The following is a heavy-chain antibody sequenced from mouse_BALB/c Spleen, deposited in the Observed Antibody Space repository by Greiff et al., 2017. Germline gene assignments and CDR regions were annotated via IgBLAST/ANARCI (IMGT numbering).Heavy chain of an antibody. Sequence: EVQLQQSGAELVKPGASVKLSCTASGFNIKDTYMHWVKQRPEQGLEWIGRIDPANGNTKYDPKFQGKATITADTSSNTAYLQLSSLTSEDTAVYYCARGLYYGRSDWGQGTTLTVSA. CDR3: ARGLYYGRSD. J-gene: IGHJ2*01. D-gene: IGHD1-1*01. CDR2: IDPANGNT. CDR1: GFNIKDTY. V-gene: IGHV14-3*02.